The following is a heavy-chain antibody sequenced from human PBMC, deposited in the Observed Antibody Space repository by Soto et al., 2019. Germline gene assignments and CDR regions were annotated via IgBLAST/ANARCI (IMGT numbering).Heavy chain of an antibody. CDR1: GYTFTSYG. D-gene: IGHD3-10*01. J-gene: IGHJ6*03. Sequence: ASVKVSCKASGYTFTSYGISWVRQAPGQGLEWMGWISAYNGNTNYAQKLQGRVTMTTDTSTRTAYVELWSLRSDDTAVYYCARNCITMVRGVHTTCAFYYYYYMDVWGKGTTVTVSS. CDR3: ARNCITMVRGVHTTCAFYYYYYMDV. V-gene: IGHV1-18*01. CDR2: ISAYNGNT.